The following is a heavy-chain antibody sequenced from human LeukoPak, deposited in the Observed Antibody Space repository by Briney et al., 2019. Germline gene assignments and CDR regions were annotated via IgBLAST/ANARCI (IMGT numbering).Heavy chain of an antibody. D-gene: IGHD1-1*01. CDR3: ATNWNFDY. CDR2: ISDSGGRT. V-gene: IGHV3-23*01. CDR1: GFIFNSYA. J-gene: IGHJ4*02. Sequence: GGSLRLSCAASGFIFNSYAMSWARQAPGKGLEWVSVISDSGGRTYYTDSVKGRFTISRDSSKNTLYLQMNSLRAEDTAVYFCATNWNFDYWGRGTLVTVSS.